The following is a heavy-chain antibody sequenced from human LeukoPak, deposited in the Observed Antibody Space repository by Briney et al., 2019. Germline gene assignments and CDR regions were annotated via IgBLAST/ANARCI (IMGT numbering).Heavy chain of an antibody. Sequence: GGSLRLSCAASGFTFSSYAMHWVRQAPGKGLERVAVISYDGSNKYYADSVKGRFTISRDNSKNTLYLQMNSLRAEDTAVYYCAREENYHGSGSYYDYWGQGTLVTVSS. J-gene: IGHJ4*02. CDR3: AREENYHGSGSYYDY. CDR1: GFTFSSYA. CDR2: ISYDGSNK. D-gene: IGHD3-10*01. V-gene: IGHV3-30*04.